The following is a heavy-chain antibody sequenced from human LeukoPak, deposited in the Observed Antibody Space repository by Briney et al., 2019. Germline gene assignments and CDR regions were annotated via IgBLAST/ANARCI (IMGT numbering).Heavy chain of an antibody. J-gene: IGHJ5*02. Sequence: ASVKVSCKASGYTFTSYDINWVRQATGQGLEWMGIINPSGGSTSYAQKFQGRVTMTRDTSTSTVYMELSSLRSEDTAVYYCARAGGGENYDFWSGTNWFDPWGQGTLVTVSS. CDR1: GYTFTSYD. CDR2: INPSGGST. D-gene: IGHD3-3*01. V-gene: IGHV1-46*01. CDR3: ARAGGGENYDFWSGTNWFDP.